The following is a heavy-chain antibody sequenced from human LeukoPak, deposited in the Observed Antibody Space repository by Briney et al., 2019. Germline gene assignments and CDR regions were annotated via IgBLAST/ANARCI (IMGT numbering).Heavy chain of an antibody. V-gene: IGHV5-51*01. CDR3: ARHGSYSSSWFPLDYYYGMDV. Sequence: GESLKISCKGSGYSFTSYWIGWVRQMPGKGLEWMGIIYPGDSDTRYSPSFQGQVTISADKTISTAYLQWSSLKASDTAMYYCARHGSYSSSWFPLDYYYGMDVWGQGTTVTVSS. J-gene: IGHJ6*02. D-gene: IGHD6-13*01. CDR1: GYSFTSYW. CDR2: IYPGDSDT.